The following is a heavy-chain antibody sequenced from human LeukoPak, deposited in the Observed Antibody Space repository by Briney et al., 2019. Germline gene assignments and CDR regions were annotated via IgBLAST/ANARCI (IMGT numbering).Heavy chain of an antibody. CDR1: GGSISSRSYY. CDR2: IFYSGTT. CDR3: ASENCSGTSCSSFDY. J-gene: IGHJ4*02. Sequence: SETLSLTCTVSGGSISSRSYYWGWIRQPSGKGLEWIVSIFYSGTTYYNPSLKSRVTISVDTSKNQFSLRLSSVTAADTAVYYCASENCSGTSCSSFDYWGQGTLVTVSS. V-gene: IGHV4-39*01. D-gene: IGHD2-2*01.